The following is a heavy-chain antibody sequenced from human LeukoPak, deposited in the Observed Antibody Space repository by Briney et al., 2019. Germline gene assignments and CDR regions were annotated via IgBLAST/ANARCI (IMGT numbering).Heavy chain of an antibody. D-gene: IGHD6-19*01. V-gene: IGHV4-39*01. CDR3: AKYGNSGWVIDN. CDR2: IYYTGST. CDR1: GGSISSDGYY. Sequence: PSETLSLTCTVSGGSISSDGYYWGWIRQPPGKGLERIGNIYYTGSTYYNPSLKSRVTISVDRSKNQFSLKMTSVTAADTAVYFCAKYGNSGWVIDNWGQGTLVTVSS. J-gene: IGHJ4*02.